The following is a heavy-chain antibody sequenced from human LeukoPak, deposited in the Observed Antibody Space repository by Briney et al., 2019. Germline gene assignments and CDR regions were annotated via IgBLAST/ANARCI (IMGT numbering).Heavy chain of an antibody. CDR2: LRYDGSIK. V-gene: IGHV3-30*02. CDR3: AKTYYSSRAHYYYYYYMDV. D-gene: IGHD3-10*01. Sequence: GGSLRLSCAASGFTFNSYGMHWVRQAPGKGLEWVAFLRYDGSIKYYADSVKGRFIISRDNSKNTLYLETNSLRLEDTAVYYCAKTYYSSRAHYYYYYYMDVWGKGTTVTISS. CDR1: GFTFNSYG. J-gene: IGHJ6*03.